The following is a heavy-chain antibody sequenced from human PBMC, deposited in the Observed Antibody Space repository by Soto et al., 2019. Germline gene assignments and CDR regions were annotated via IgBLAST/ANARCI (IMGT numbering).Heavy chain of an antibody. CDR1: GYTFTTYA. D-gene: IGHD1-26*01. CDR2: INPASGHT. CDR3: GRSVVGATGEILYNAMDV. J-gene: IGHJ6*02. V-gene: IGHV1-3*01. Sequence: QVQLVQSGAEVKKPGASVKVSCKASGYTFTTYALHWVRQAPGQRPEWMGWINPASGHTKYSKKFQDRGTITRDTSASTGYMELSSLRSEDTAAYYCGRSVVGATGEILYNAMDVWGQGTTVTVSS.